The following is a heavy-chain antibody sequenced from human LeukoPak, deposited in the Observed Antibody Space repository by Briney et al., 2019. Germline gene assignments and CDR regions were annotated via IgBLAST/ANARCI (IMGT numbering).Heavy chain of an antibody. CDR3: ARGSSSGYYYVGY. J-gene: IGHJ4*02. Sequence: GASVKVSCKASGGTFSSYAISWVRQAPGQGLEWMGGIIPIFGTANYAQKFQGRVTITTDESTSTAYMELRSLRSDDTAVYYCARGSSSGYYYVGYWGQGTLVTVSS. CDR1: GGTFSSYA. V-gene: IGHV1-69*05. D-gene: IGHD3-22*01. CDR2: IIPIFGTA.